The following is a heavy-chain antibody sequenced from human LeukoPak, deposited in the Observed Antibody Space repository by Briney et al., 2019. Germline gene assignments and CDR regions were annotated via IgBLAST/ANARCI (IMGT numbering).Heavy chain of an antibody. D-gene: IGHD3-3*01. Sequence: GGSLRLSCTASGFTFGDYAMSWFRQAPGKGLEWVGRIKSKTDGGTTDYAAPVKGRFTISRDDSKNTLYLQMNSLKTEDTAVYYCTTDPYYDFWSGTPMGAFDIWGQGTMVTVSS. J-gene: IGHJ3*02. V-gene: IGHV3-15*01. CDR2: IKSKTDGGTT. CDR1: GFTFGDYA. CDR3: TTDPYYDFWSGTPMGAFDI.